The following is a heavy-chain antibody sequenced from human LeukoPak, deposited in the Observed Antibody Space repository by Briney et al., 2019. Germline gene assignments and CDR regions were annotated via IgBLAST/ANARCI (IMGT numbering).Heavy chain of an antibody. J-gene: IGHJ3*02. V-gene: IGHV3-33*01. D-gene: IGHD3-16*02. Sequence: GRSLRLSCAASGFTFSSYGTHWVRQAPGKGLEWVAVIWYDGRNKFYADSLKGRFTISRDNSKNTLYLQMNSLRAEDTAVYYCARVNRGDAFDIWGQGTLVTVSS. CDR2: IWYDGRNK. CDR3: ARVNRGDAFDI. CDR1: GFTFSSYG.